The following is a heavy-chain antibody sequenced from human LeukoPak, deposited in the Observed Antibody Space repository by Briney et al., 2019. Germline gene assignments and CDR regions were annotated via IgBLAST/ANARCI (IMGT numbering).Heavy chain of an antibody. Sequence: GGSLRLSCAASGFTFSSYAMHWVRQAPGKGLEWVAVISYDGSNKYYADSVKGRFTISRYNSKNTLYLQMNSLRAEDTAVYYCARDPHDIVVVVAATYYYYYGMDVWGQGTTVTVSS. V-gene: IGHV3-30-3*01. D-gene: IGHD2-15*01. CDR2: ISYDGSNK. CDR1: GFTFSSYA. J-gene: IGHJ6*02. CDR3: ARDPHDIVVVVAATYYYYYGMDV.